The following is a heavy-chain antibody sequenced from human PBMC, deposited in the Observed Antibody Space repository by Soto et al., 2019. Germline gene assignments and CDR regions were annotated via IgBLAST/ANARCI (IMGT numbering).Heavy chain of an antibody. CDR1: DDSFRGADYY. D-gene: IGHD6-19*01. V-gene: IGHV4-61*08. Sequence: SETLSLTCTVSDDSFRGADYYWSWIRQPLGKGPEWIGYTYYNGDTKYNPALKSRVTMSVDTSKNQFSLRLSSVTAADTAVYFCARGPGYIGGWRTFDFWGRGILVTVSS. J-gene: IGHJ4*02. CDR3: ARGPGYIGGWRTFDF. CDR2: TYYNGDT.